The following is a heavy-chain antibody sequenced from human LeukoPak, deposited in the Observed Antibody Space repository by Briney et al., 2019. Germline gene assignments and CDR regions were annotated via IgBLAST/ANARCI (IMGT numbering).Heavy chain of an antibody. CDR2: FDPEGGET. D-gene: IGHD1-1*01. J-gene: IGHJ6*03. CDR1: GYTLTELS. CDR3: ATSGAGTPDYYMDV. Sequence: ASVKVSCKVSGYTLTELSMHWVRQAPGKGLEWMGGFDPEGGETIYAQKFQVRVTMTEDTSTDTAYMELSSLRSEDTAVYYCATSGAGTPDYYMDVWGKGTTVTVSS. V-gene: IGHV1-24*01.